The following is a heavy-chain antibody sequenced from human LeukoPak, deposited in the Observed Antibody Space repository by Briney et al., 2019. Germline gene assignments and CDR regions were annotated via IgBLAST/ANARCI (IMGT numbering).Heavy chain of an antibody. Sequence: ASVKVSCKASGYTFTGYYMHWVRQAPGQGLEWMGRINPNSGGTNYAQKFQGRVTMTRDTSISTAYMELSRLRSDDTAVYYCARGHVGYCSGGSSYGRTYYYYMDVWGKGTTVTVSS. V-gene: IGHV1-2*06. CDR1: GYTFTGYY. D-gene: IGHD2-15*01. CDR2: INPNSGGT. CDR3: ARGHVGYCSGGSSYGRTYYYYMDV. J-gene: IGHJ6*03.